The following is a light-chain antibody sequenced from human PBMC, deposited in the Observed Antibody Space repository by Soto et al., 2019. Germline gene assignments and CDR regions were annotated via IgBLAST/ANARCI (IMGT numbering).Light chain of an antibody. CDR1: QSVSSY. CDR2: GAS. CDR3: QRRSNWPRT. Sequence: EIVLTQSPATLSLSPGERATLSCRDSQSVSSYLAWYQQKPGQTPRLLIYGASNRATGIPARFSGSGSGTDFTLTVSSLEPEDFAVYYCQRRSNWPRTFGQGTKVDIK. V-gene: IGKV3-11*01. J-gene: IGKJ1*01.